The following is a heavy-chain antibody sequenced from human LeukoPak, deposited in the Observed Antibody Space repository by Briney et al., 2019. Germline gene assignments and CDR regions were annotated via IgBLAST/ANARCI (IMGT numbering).Heavy chain of an antibody. CDR1: GVTFGSHG. CDR3: ARTITMAGLDY. V-gene: IGHV1-69*04. Sequence: SVKVSCKASGVTFGSHGISWVRQAPGQGLEWMGRIIPILGRVDYAQSFQGRVSITADTSTTTSFMELNSLTSADTAVYFCARTITMAGLDYWGQGTLVTVSS. CDR2: IIPILGRV. D-gene: IGHD6-19*01. J-gene: IGHJ4*02.